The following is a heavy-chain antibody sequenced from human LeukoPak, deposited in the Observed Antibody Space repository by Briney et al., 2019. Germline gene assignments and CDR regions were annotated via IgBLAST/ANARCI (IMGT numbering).Heavy chain of an antibody. J-gene: IGHJ4*02. CDR3: ARAGPSSSWHQFDY. V-gene: IGHV3-66*01. D-gene: IGHD6-13*01. CDR2: IYSGGRT. CDR1: GFTVSRNY. Sequence: GGSLRLSCAASGFTVSRNYMSWVRQAPGKGLEWVSVIYSGGRTYYADSVKGRFTISRDNSKNTLYLQMNSLRAEDTAVYYCARAGPSSSWHQFDYWGQGTLVTVSS.